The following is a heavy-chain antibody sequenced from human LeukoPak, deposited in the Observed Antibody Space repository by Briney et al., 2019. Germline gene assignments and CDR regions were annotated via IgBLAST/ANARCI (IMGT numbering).Heavy chain of an antibody. D-gene: IGHD3-3*01. V-gene: IGHV4-39*01. CDR2: IYDSGST. CDR1: GGSISSNNYF. Sequence: SETLSLTCTVSGGSISSNNYFWGWIRQPPGKGLEWIGSIYDSGSTYYNPSLKSRVTISVDTPKNQFSLKLNSVTAADTAMYYCQSRFLEWLLDYWGQGTLVTVSS. J-gene: IGHJ4*02. CDR3: QSRFLEWLLDY.